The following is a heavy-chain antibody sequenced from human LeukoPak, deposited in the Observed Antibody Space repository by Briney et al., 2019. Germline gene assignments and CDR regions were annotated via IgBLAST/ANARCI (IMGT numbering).Heavy chain of an antibody. CDR1: GFTFSSYS. D-gene: IGHD5-24*01. J-gene: IGHJ4*02. V-gene: IGHV3-21*01. CDR2: ISSSSSYI. Sequence: GGSLRLSCAASGFTFSSYSMNWVRQAPGKGLEWVSSISSSSSYIYYADSVKGRFTISRDNAKNSLYLQMNSLRAEDTAVYYCARDRLSVEMATTPDYWGQGTLVTVSS. CDR3: ARDRLSVEMATTPDY.